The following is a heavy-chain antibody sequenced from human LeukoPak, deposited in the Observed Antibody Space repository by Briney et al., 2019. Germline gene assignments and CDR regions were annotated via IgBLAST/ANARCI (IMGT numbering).Heavy chain of an antibody. Sequence: GASVKVSCKASGYAFTGYYMHWVRQAPGQGLEWMGWINPNSGGTNYAQKFQGRVTMTRDTSISTAYMELSRLRSDDTAVYYCARGETRGPRYYYGSGSYYTSWSQGTLVTVSS. V-gene: IGHV1-2*02. D-gene: IGHD3-10*01. CDR2: INPNSGGT. CDR3: ARGETRGPRYYYGSGSYYTS. CDR1: GYAFTGYY. J-gene: IGHJ5*02.